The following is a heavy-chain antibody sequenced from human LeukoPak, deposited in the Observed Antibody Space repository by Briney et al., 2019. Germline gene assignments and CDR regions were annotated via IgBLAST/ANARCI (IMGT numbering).Heavy chain of an antibody. D-gene: IGHD3-3*01. J-gene: IGHJ3*02. Sequence: ASVEVSCKASGYTFTDSHMHWVRQAPGQGLEWMGWINPNSGGTNYAQQFQGRVTMTRDTSISTAYMELNRLRSDDTAVYYCARGTYYDFWSGYPDAFDIWGQGTMVTVSS. CDR3: ARGTYYDFWSGYPDAFDI. CDR2: INPNSGGT. CDR1: GYTFTDSH. V-gene: IGHV1-2*02.